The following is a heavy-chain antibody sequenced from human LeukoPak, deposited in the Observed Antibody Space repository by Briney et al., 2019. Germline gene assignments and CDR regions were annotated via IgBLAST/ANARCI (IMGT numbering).Heavy chain of an antibody. V-gene: IGHV4-59*01. CDR3: ARADTYYYDSSGYYER. CDR1: GGSFSSYY. CDR2: IYYSGST. J-gene: IGHJ4*02. Sequence: PSETLSLTCTVSGGSFSSYYWSWIRQPPGKGLEWIGYIYYSGSTNYNPSLKSRVTISVDTSKNQFSLKLSSVTAADTAVYYCARADTYYYDSSGYYERWGQGTLVTVSS. D-gene: IGHD3-22*01.